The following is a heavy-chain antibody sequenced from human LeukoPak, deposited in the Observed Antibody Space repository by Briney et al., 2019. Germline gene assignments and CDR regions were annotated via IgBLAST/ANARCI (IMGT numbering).Heavy chain of an antibody. CDR3: ARSTGDYYDSMENAFDI. D-gene: IGHD3-22*01. CDR2: TYHSGST. J-gene: IGHJ3*02. CDR1: GGSISSSNW. Sequence: SETLSLTCGVSGGSISSSNWWSWVRQPPGKGLEWIGETYHSGSTNYNPSLRSRVTISVDKSKNQFSLKLSSVTAADTAVYYCARSTGDYYDSMENAFDIWGQGTKVTVSS. V-gene: IGHV4-4*02.